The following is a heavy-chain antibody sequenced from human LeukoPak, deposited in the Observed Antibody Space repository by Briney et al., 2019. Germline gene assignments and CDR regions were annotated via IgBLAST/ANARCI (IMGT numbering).Heavy chain of an antibody. CDR2: INWNGGGT. CDR3: ARVRYCSNTSCYGTDY. D-gene: IGHD2-2*01. CDR1: GFTFSSYG. V-gene: IGHV3-20*04. J-gene: IGHJ4*02. Sequence: GGSLRLSCAASGFTFSSYGMSWVRQAPGKGLEWVSGINWNGGGTGYADSVKGRFTISRDNAKNSLYLQMNSLRVEDTALYYCARVRYCSNTSCYGTDYWGQGTLVTVSS.